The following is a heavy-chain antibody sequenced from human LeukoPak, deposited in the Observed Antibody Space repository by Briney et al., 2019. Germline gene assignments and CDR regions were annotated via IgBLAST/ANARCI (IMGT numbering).Heavy chain of an antibody. CDR3: ARELAGYCSSTSCSLFDP. CDR1: GYTFTSYD. J-gene: IGHJ5*02. D-gene: IGHD2-2*01. CDR2: MNPNSGNT. Sequence: ASVKVSCKASGYTFTSYDINWVRQAAGQGVEWMGWMNPNSGNTGYAQPSQGRVPITRNTSISTAYMALSSLRSEDTAVYYCARELAGYCSSTSCSLFDPWGQGTLVTVSS. V-gene: IGHV1-8*03.